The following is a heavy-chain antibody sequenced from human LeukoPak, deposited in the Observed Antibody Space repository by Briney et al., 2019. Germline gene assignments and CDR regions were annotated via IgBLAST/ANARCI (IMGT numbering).Heavy chain of an antibody. J-gene: IGHJ3*01. CDR1: GFTFTSSA. V-gene: IGHV1-58*01. CDR2: IVVGSGNT. D-gene: IGHD4-23*01. CDR3: AAEGSPTVVTFRKGAVDL. Sequence: GTSVKVSCKASGFTFTSSAVQWVRQARGQHLEWIGCIVVGSGNTNYAQKFQEKVTITRDMSTHTVDMDLSSLRSENTAVSYCAAEGSPTVVTFRKGAVDLWGQGTMVTVSS.